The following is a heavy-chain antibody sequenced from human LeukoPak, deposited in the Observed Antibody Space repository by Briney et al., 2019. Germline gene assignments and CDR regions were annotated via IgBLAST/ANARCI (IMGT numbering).Heavy chain of an antibody. J-gene: IGHJ4*02. Sequence: ASVKVSCKASGYTFTSYYMHWVRQAPGQGLEWMGIINPSGGSTSYAQKFQGRVTMTRDMSTSTVYMELSSLRSEDTAVYYCARLFFAYDSSGYPAPYWGQGTLVTVSS. CDR3: ARLFFAYDSSGYPAPY. V-gene: IGHV1-46*01. D-gene: IGHD3-22*01. CDR2: INPSGGST. CDR1: GYTFTSYY.